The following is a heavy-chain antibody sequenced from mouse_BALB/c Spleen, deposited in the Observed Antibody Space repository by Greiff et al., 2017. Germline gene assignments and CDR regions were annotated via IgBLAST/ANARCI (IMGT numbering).Heavy chain of an antibody. Sequence: EVKVEESGGGLVQPGGSRKLSCAASGFTFSDYGMAWVRQAPGKGPEWVAFISNLAYSIYYADTVTGRFTISRENAKNTLYLEMSSLRSEDTAMYYCARGDHYGSSCFDYWGQGTTLTVSS. CDR2: ISNLAYSI. J-gene: IGHJ2*01. V-gene: IGHV5-15*02. CDR1: GFTFSDYG. CDR3: ARGDHYGSSCFDY. D-gene: IGHD1-1*01.